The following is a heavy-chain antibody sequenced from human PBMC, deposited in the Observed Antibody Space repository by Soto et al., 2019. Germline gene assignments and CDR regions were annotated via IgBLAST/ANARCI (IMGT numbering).Heavy chain of an antibody. CDR2: INAYNGNT. CDR1: GYTFTSYA. J-gene: IGHJ5*02. D-gene: IGHD2-2*01. CDR3: AREEGIVFLPSAMGDNWFDP. V-gene: IGHV1-18*01. Sequence: ASVKVSCKASGYTFTSYAMHWVRQAPGQRLEWMGWINAYNGNTNYAQKLQGRVTLTTDTSTSTAYMELRSLRSDDTAVYYCAREEGIVFLPSAMGDNWFDPWGQGALVTVSS.